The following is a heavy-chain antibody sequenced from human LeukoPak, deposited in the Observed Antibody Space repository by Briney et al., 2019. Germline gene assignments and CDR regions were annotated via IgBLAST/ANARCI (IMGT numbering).Heavy chain of an antibody. CDR2: IRGDSNSI. J-gene: IGHJ4*02. Sequence: GGSLRLSCVTSAFTFRDHWMHWVRQAPGKGLVWVSRIRGDSNSISYADSVKGRSTISRDNADNSVFLQLNSLTVEDTAVYYCARGMIRGALWCVDFWGLGSLVTVSS. V-gene: IGHV3-74*01. D-gene: IGHD4/OR15-4a*01. CDR1: AFTFRDHW. CDR3: ARGMIRGALWCVDF.